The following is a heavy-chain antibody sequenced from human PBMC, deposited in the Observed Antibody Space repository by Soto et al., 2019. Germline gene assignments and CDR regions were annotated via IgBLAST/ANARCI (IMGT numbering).Heavy chain of an antibody. Sequence: KVSCKASGGTFSSYAISWVRQAPGQGLEWMGGIIPIFGTANYAQKFQGRVTITADESTSTAYMELSSLRSEDTAVYYCARPFALVTTKGGMDVWGQGTTVTVSS. CDR3: ARPFALVTTKGGMDV. J-gene: IGHJ6*02. D-gene: IGHD4-4*01. CDR2: IIPIFGTA. CDR1: GGTFSSYA. V-gene: IGHV1-69*01.